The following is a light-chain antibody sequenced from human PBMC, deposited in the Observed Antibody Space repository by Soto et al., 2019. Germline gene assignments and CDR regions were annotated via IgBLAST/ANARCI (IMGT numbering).Light chain of an antibody. CDR2: AAS. CDR3: QQCHSTPLT. J-gene: IGKJ4*01. CDR1: QSISTY. Sequence: DIQMTQSPSTLSASVGDRVTITCRASQSISTYLNWYQQKPGKAPKLLISAASTLQSGVPSTFTGSGSGTDFTLTISSLQPEDFATYFCQQCHSTPLTFGGGTKVDIK. V-gene: IGKV1-39*01.